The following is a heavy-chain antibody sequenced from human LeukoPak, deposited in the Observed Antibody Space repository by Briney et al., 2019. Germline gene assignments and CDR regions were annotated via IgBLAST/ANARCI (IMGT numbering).Heavy chain of an antibody. CDR2: IYYSGST. J-gene: IGHJ4*02. V-gene: IGHV4-39*01. Sequence: PSETLSLTCIVSGVSISSTDYYWGWIRQPPGKGLEWIGSIYYSGSTYDNPSLKSRATMSIDRSKNQFSLKLSSVTAADTAVYYCVRHYGGNYLPTVGYWGQGTLVTVSS. CDR1: GVSISSTDYY. D-gene: IGHD4-23*01. CDR3: VRHYGGNYLPTVGY.